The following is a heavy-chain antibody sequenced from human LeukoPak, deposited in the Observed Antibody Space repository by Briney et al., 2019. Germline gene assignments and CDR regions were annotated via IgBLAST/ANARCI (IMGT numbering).Heavy chain of an antibody. CDR3: ARKYYDILTGSGYYFDY. CDR2: IYSGGST. Sequence: TGGSLRLSCAASGFTVSSNYTSWVRQAPGKGLEWVSVIYSGGSTYYADSVKGRFTISRDNSKNTLYLQMNGLRAEDTAVYYCARKYYDILTGSGYYFDYWGQGTLVTVSS. CDR1: GFTVSSNY. D-gene: IGHD3-9*01. V-gene: IGHV3-66*01. J-gene: IGHJ4*02.